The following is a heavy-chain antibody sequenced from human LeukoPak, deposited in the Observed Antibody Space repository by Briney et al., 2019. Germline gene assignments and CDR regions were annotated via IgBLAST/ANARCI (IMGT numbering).Heavy chain of an antibody. J-gene: IGHJ5*02. CDR3: ARDIYRVPRGFDP. D-gene: IGHD3-16*02. CDR2: IFYTGSP. Sequence: SETLSLTCTVSGGSINSYCWSWIRQPPGKGLEWIGHIFYTGSPNYNPSLKSRVTISLDRSNNHFSLKLSSVTAADTAVYYCARDIYRVPRGFDPWGQGTLVTVSS. V-gene: IGHV4-59*01. CDR1: GGSINSYC.